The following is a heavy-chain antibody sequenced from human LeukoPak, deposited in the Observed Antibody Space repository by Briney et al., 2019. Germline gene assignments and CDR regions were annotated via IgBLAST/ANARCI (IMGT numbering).Heavy chain of an antibody. Sequence: RASVKVSCKASGYTFTSYGISWVRQAPGQGLEWMGWINPNSGGTNYAQKFQGRVTMTRDTSISTAYMELSRLRSDDTAVYYCAREPSGSYYLYWFDPWGQGTLVTVSS. J-gene: IGHJ5*02. CDR2: INPNSGGT. CDR1: GYTFTSYG. CDR3: AREPSGSYYLYWFDP. V-gene: IGHV1-2*02. D-gene: IGHD1-26*01.